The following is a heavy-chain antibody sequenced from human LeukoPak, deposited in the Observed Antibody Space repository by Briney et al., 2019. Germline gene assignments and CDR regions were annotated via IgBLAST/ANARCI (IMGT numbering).Heavy chain of an antibody. CDR2: ISGSGGGT. J-gene: IGHJ4*02. CDR1: GFTFSSYA. V-gene: IGHV3-23*01. CDR3: AKGVEMATIPIDY. Sequence: GGSLRLSCAASGFTFSSYAMSWVRQAPGKGLEWVSAISGSGGGTYYADSVKGRFTISRDNSKNTLYLQMNSLRAEDTAVYYCAKGVEMATIPIDYWGQGTLVTVSS. D-gene: IGHD5-24*01.